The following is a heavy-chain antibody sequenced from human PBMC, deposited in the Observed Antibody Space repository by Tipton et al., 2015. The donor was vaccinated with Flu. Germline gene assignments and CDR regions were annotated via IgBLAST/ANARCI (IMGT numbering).Heavy chain of an antibody. CDR3: ARVGWQQPSPYY. CDR2: IYNGGSP. CDR1: GASISSNGYY. V-gene: IGHV4-31*03. J-gene: IGHJ4*02. Sequence: TLSLTCTVSGASISSNGYYWTWIRQHPGEGLEWIGYIYNGGSPAYNSSLKSRVSISIYTSKNQFSLNMRSVTAADTAVYYCARVGWQQPSPYYWGQGTSVTVSS. D-gene: IGHD6-13*01.